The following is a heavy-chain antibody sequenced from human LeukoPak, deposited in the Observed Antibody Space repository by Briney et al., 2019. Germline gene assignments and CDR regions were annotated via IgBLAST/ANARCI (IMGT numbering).Heavy chain of an antibody. CDR1: GGSFSGYY. Sequence: TSETLSLTCAVYGGSFSGYYWSWIRQPPGKGLEWIGEINHSGSTNYNPSLKSRVTISVDTSKNQFSLKLSSVTAADTAVYYCARAASSSWRVYYYMDVWGEGTTVTVSS. J-gene: IGHJ6*03. V-gene: IGHV4-34*01. D-gene: IGHD6-13*01. CDR2: INHSGST. CDR3: ARAASSSWRVYYYMDV.